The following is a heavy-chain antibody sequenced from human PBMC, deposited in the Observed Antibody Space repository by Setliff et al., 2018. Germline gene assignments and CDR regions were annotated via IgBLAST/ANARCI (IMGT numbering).Heavy chain of an antibody. CDR3: STLTTVTTSPL. CDR2: IKSKTNGGTT. Sequence: GGSLRLSCVASGFTFTNAWMSWVRQAPGKGLEWVGRIKSKTNGGTTDYAAPVKGRFTISRDDSKNTLYLQMNSLETEDTAVYYCSTLTTVTTSPLWGQGTLVTVSS. J-gene: IGHJ4*02. V-gene: IGHV3-15*01. CDR1: GFTFTNAW. D-gene: IGHD4-17*01.